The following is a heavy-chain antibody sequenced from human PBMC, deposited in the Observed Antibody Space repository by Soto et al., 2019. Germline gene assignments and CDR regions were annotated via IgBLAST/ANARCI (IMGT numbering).Heavy chain of an antibody. CDR2: IFYSGST. J-gene: IGHJ3*02. V-gene: IGHV4-59*08. D-gene: IGHD3-10*01. CDR1: GGSISTYY. Sequence: SETLSLTCTVSGGSISTYYWSWIRQPPGKGLEWIGYIFYSGSTNYNPSLKSRVTISVDTSNNQFSLKLSSVTAADTAVYYCARHGGDDAFDIWGQGTMVTVSS. CDR3: ARHGGDDAFDI.